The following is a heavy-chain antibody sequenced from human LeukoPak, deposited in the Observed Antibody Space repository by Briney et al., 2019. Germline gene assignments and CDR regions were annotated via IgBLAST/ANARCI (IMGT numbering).Heavy chain of an antibody. CDR3: SRESGPFCPFGY. CDR1: GGSISGTNW. V-gene: IGHV4/OR15-8*02. CDR2: ISLAGQT. J-gene: IGHJ4*02. D-gene: IGHD1-26*01. Sequence: SDTLSLTCGVSGGSISGTNWWSWVRQPPGQGLEWIGEISLAGQTNYNPSLNGRVTMSLDKSSNQLSLHLTSVTAADTATYFCSRESGPFCPFGYWGQGTLVIASS.